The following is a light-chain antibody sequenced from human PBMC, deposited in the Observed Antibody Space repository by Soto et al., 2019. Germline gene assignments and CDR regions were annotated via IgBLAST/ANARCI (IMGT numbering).Light chain of an antibody. J-gene: IGKJ1*01. Sequence: EIVLTQSPATLSLSPGERASLSCSASQSLSSNFLAWYQQKPGQPPRLLIYDSSTRATGFPDRFSGSGSGTEFTLTISSLQSEDFAIYYCRQYNDWPQTFGQGTKVDI. V-gene: IGKV3D-15*01. CDR2: DSS. CDR3: RQYNDWPQT. CDR1: QSLSSN.